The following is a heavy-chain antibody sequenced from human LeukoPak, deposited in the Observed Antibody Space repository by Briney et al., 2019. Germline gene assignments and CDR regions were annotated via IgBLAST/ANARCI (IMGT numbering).Heavy chain of an antibody. CDR2: IYTSGST. CDR3: ARSYSSSSVLSYYYFYMDV. CDR1: GGSISSDYYP. V-gene: IGHV4-61*02. J-gene: IGHJ6*03. D-gene: IGHD6-13*01. Sequence: TSETLSLTCTVSGGSISSDYYPWSWIRQPAGKGLEWIGRIYTSGSTNYNPSLKSRVTISVDTSKNHFSLELTSVTAADTAVYYCARSYSSSSVLSYYYFYMDVWGKGTTVTVSS.